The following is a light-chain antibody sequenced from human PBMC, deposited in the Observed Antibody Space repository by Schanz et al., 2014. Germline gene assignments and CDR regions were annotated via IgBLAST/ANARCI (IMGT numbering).Light chain of an antibody. CDR1: QSISSTY. CDR3: QHYGSSPET. Sequence: EIVLTQSPGTLSLSPGERATLSCRASQSISSTYLVWYQQKPGQAPRLLIYGASSRATGIPDRFSGSGSGTEFTLTISSLQSEDFAVYYCQHYGSSPETFGRGTTVEIK. CDR2: GAS. J-gene: IGKJ1*01. V-gene: IGKV3-20*01.